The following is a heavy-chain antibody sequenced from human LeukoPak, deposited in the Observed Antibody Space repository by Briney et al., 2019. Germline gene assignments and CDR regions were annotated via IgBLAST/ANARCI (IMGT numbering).Heavy chain of an antibody. CDR3: AKGDSSGYPRHYMDV. J-gene: IGHJ6*03. CDR1: GSTFDDYA. D-gene: IGHD3-22*01. CDR2: ISWNSGSI. Sequence: GGSLRLCCAASGSTFDDYAMHWVRQAPGTGLEWVSGISWNSGSIGYADSVKGRFTISRDNAKNSLYLQMNSLRAEDMALYYCAKGDSSGYPRHYMDVWGKGTTVTVSS. V-gene: IGHV3-9*03.